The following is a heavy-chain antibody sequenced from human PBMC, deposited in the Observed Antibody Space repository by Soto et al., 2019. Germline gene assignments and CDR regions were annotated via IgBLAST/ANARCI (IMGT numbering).Heavy chain of an antibody. CDR2: ISAYNGNT. J-gene: IGHJ4*02. Sequence: ASVKVSCKASGYTFTSYGISWVRQAPGQGLEWMGWISAYNGNTNYAQKLQGRVTMTTDTSTSTAYMELRSLRSDDTAVYYCVRVLQPRIAAAGNNFDYWGQGTLVTVSS. V-gene: IGHV1-18*01. D-gene: IGHD6-13*01. CDR3: VRVLQPRIAAAGNNFDY. CDR1: GYTFTSYG.